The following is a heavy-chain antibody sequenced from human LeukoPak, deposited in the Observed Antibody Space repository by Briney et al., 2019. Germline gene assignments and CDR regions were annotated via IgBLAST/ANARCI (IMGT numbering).Heavy chain of an antibody. CDR2: IDYSGSS. Sequence: SETLSLTCSVSGDSISSYSWTWIRQPPGKGLEWIGFIDYSGSSNYNPSLKSRVTISADPSTNHFSLNLTSVTAADTAVYFCARDHPVADWAPDIWGRGTMVTVSS. D-gene: IGHD3-9*01. CDR3: ARDHPVADWAPDI. V-gene: IGHV4-59*13. CDR1: GDSISSYS. J-gene: IGHJ3*02.